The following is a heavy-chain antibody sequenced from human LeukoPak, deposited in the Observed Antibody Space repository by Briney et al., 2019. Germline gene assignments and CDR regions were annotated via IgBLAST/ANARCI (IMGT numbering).Heavy chain of an antibody. CDR3: AKAASVVGADYFNY. J-gene: IGHJ4*01. V-gene: IGHV3-30*02. D-gene: IGHD1-26*01. CDR2: IWYGGGNY. Sequence: PGGSLRLSCATSGFSFSTYAMHWVRQAPGKGLGWVSVIWYGGGNYYYADSVKGRFTISRDNSKNTLYLQMNNLRVEDTAVYYCAKAASVVGADYFNYWGQGTLVTVSS. CDR1: GFSFSTYA.